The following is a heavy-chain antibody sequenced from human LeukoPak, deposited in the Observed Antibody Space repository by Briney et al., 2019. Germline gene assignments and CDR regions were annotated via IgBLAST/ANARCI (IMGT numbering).Heavy chain of an antibody. CDR3: ARVLVAVGVDY. J-gene: IGHJ4*02. Sequence: SETLPLTCAVYGGSFSNYYWSWIRQPPGMGLEWIGEISHNGGTNYNPSLKSRVTISIDTSKNQFSLKLTSVTAADTAVYYCARVLVAVGVDYWGQGGLVTVSS. V-gene: IGHV4-34*01. D-gene: IGHD2-15*01. CDR1: GGSFSNYY. CDR2: ISHNGGT.